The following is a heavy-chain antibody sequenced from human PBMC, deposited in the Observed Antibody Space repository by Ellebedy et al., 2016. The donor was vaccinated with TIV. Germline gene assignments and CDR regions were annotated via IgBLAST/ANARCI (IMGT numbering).Heavy chain of an antibody. CDR3: ARGGGDTTMVDC. D-gene: IGHD2-21*02. Sequence: SETLSLTCTVSGGSISSSSYYWGWIRQPPGKGLEWIGSIYYSGSTYYNPSLKSRVTISVDTSKNQFSLKLSSVTAADTAVYYCARGGGDTTMVDCWGQGTLVTVSS. CDR1: GGSISSSSYY. V-gene: IGHV4-39*07. CDR2: IYYSGST. J-gene: IGHJ4*02.